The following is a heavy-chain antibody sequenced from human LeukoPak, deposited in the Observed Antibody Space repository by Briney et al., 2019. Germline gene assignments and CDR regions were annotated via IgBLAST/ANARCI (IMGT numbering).Heavy chain of an antibody. Sequence: GSLRLSCAASGFTFSSYEMNWVRQAPGKGLEWVSYISSSGSTIYYADSVKGRFTISRDNAKNSLYLQMNSLRAEDTALYYCARSIAGNYYGSGGNDYWGQGTLVTVSS. CDR1: GFTFSSYE. J-gene: IGHJ4*02. CDR3: ARSIAGNYYGSGGNDY. D-gene: IGHD3-10*01. CDR2: ISSSGSTI. V-gene: IGHV3-48*03.